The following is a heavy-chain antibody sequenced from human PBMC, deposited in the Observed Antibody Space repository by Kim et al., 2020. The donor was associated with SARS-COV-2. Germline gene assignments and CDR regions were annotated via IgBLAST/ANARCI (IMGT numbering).Heavy chain of an antibody. V-gene: IGHV4-39*01. CDR1: GGSISSSSYY. CDR3: ARQEGSSRKRNWFDP. D-gene: IGHD6-13*01. Sequence: SETLSLTCTVSGGSISSSSYYWGWLRQPPGKGLEWIGSIYYSASTYYNPPLKSRVTISVDTSKNQFSLKLSSATAADTAVYYCARQEGSSRKRNWFDPWGQGTLVTVSS. J-gene: IGHJ5*02. CDR2: IYYSAST.